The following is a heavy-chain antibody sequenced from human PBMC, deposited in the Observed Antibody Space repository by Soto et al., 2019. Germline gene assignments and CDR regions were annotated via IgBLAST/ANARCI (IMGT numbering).Heavy chain of an antibody. CDR1: GGSISSGGYY. V-gene: IGHV4-31*02. CDR3: ARWKYQLLKSRNWFDP. CDR2: IYYSGST. J-gene: IGHJ5*02. Sequence: PSETLSLTXTVSGGSISSGGYYWSWIRQHPGKGLEWIGYIYYSGSTYYNPSLKSRVTISVDTSKNQFSLKLSSVTAADTAVYYCARWKYQLLKSRNWFDPWGQGTLVTVSS. D-gene: IGHD2-2*01.